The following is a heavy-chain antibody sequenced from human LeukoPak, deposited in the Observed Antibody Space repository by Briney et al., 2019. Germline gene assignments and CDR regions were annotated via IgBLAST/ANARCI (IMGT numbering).Heavy chain of an antibody. CDR1: GGSISSSSYY. J-gene: IGHJ4*02. Sequence: SETLSLTCTVSGGSISSSSYYWGRLRQPPGKGLEWIGSIYYSGSTYYNPSLKSRVTISVDTSKNQFSLKLSSVTAADTAVYYCARFKGELIPDYWGQGTLVTVSS. CDR3: ARFKGELIPDY. V-gene: IGHV4-39*01. D-gene: IGHD1-26*01. CDR2: IYYSGST.